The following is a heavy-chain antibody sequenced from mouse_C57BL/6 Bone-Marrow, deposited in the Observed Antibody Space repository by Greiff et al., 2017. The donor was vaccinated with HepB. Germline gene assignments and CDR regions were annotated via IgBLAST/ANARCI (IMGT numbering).Heavy chain of an antibody. CDR1: GFSLTSYG. J-gene: IGHJ3*01. D-gene: IGHD2-4*01. Sequence: VKLQESGPGLVQPSQSLSITCTVSGFSLTSYGVHWVRQSPGKGLEWLGVIWSGGSTDYNAAFISRLSISKDNSKSQVFFKMNSLQADDTAIYYCARTIYYDYDWFAYWGQGTLVTVSA. CDR2: IWSGGST. CDR3: ARTIYYDYDWFAY. V-gene: IGHV2-2*01.